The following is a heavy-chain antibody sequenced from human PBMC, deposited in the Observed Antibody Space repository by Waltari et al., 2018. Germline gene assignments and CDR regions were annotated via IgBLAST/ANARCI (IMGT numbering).Heavy chain of an antibody. Sequence: QITLKESGPTLVKPTQTLTLTCTFSGFSLTTSGMGVGWIRQPPGKALEWLAVIYWDDDKRYSPSLKSRLTITKDTSKNQVVLTMTNMDPVDTATYYCVHRGILGATRGPYFDYWGQGTLVTVSS. J-gene: IGHJ4*02. V-gene: IGHV2-5*02. CDR2: IYWDDDK. D-gene: IGHD1-26*01. CDR3: VHRGILGATRGPYFDY. CDR1: GFSLTTSGMG.